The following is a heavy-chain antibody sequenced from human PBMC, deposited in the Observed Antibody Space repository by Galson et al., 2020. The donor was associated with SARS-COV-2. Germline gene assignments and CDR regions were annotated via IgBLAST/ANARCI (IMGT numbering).Heavy chain of an antibody. CDR3: ARDPLSRGRPGDYEVYYYYIMDV. D-gene: IGHD4-17*01. V-gene: IGHV4-4*07. Sequence: SETLSLTCTVSGGSIITYYWSWIRQPAEKGLEWIGRIYTSGSANYNPSLKNRVTMSVDTSKNQFSLKLSSVTAADTAVYYCARDPLSRGRPGDYEVYYYYIMDVWGQGTTVTVSS. CDR1: GGSIITYY. J-gene: IGHJ6*02. CDR2: IYTSGSA.